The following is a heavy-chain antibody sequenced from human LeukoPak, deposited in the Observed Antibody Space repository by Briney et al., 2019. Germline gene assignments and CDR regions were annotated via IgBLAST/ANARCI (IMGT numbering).Heavy chain of an antibody. V-gene: IGHV3-66*01. J-gene: IGHJ4*02. CDR3: ARTYGDYLDY. Sequence: PGGSLRLSCAASGFTFSNAWMSWVRQAPGKGLEWVSVIYSGGCTYYADSVKGRFTISRDNSKNTLYLQMNSLRAEDTAVYYCARTYGDYLDYWGQGTLVTVSS. CDR2: IYSGGCT. CDR1: GFTFSNAW. D-gene: IGHD4-17*01.